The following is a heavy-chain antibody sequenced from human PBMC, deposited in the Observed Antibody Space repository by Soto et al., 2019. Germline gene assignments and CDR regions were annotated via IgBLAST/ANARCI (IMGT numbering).Heavy chain of an antibody. CDR1: GGSISSYY. D-gene: IGHD2-2*01. CDR2: IYYSGST. CDR3: ARSFYCSSTSCYSRSILPIYYYMDV. J-gene: IGHJ6*03. Sequence: SETLSLTCTVSGGSISSYYWSWIRQPPGKGLEWIGYIYYSGSTNYNPSLKSRVTISVDTSKNQFSLKLSSVTAADTAVYYCARSFYCSSTSCYSRSILPIYYYMDVWGKGTTVTVSS. V-gene: IGHV4-59*01.